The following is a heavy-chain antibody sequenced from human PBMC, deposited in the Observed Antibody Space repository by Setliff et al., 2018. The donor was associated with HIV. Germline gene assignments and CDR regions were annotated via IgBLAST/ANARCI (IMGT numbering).Heavy chain of an antibody. Sequence: GGSLRLSCAASGLTFSDYYLNWFRLAPGKGLEWISHITNTGSSTNYADSVKGRFTISRDNAKNSLYLQMNSLSVEDTAVYYCARIVDGVWGQGTKVTVSS. J-gene: IGHJ3*01. CDR1: GLTFSDYY. CDR3: ARIVDGV. D-gene: IGHD2-15*01. CDR2: ITNTGSST. V-gene: IGHV3-11*04.